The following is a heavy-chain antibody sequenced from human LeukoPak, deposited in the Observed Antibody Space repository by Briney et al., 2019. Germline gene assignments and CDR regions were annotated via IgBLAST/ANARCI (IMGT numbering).Heavy chain of an antibody. CDR2: ISGSGGST. V-gene: IGHV3-23*01. D-gene: IGHD3-16*01. CDR1: GFTFSSYG. CDR3: TTDLGY. J-gene: IGHJ4*02. Sequence: GGTLRLSCAASGFTFSSYGMSWVRQAPGKGLEWVSAISGSGGSTYYADSVKGRFTISRDNSKNTLYLQMNSLKTEDTAVYYCTTDLGYWGQGTLVTVSS.